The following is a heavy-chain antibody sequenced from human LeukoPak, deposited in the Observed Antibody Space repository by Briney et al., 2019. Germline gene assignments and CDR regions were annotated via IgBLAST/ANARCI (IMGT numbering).Heavy chain of an antibody. CDR1: GYTFTGYY. CDR3: ARGYCSGGSCYKFDY. CDR2: INPNSGGT. V-gene: IGHV1-2*04. J-gene: IGHJ4*02. Sequence: ASVKVSCKASGYTFTGYYMHWVRQAPGQGLEWMGWINPNSGGTNYAQKFQGWVTMTRDTSISTAYMELSRLRSDDTAVYYCARGYCSGGSCYKFDYWGQGALVTVSS. D-gene: IGHD2-15*01.